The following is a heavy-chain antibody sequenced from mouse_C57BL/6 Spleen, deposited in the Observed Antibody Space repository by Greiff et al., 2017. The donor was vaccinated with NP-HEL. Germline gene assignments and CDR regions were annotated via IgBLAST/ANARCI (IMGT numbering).Heavy chain of an antibody. J-gene: IGHJ2*01. Sequence: QVQLKESGAELVMPGASVKLSCKASGYTFTSYWMHWVKQRPGQGLEWIGEIDPSDSYTNYNQKFKGKSTLTVDKSSSTAYMQLSSLTSEDSAVYYCARSGHCDYFDYWGQGTTLTVSS. V-gene: IGHV1-69*01. CDR2: IDPSDSYT. CDR3: ARSGHCDYFDY. CDR1: GYTFTSYW. D-gene: IGHD3-2*02.